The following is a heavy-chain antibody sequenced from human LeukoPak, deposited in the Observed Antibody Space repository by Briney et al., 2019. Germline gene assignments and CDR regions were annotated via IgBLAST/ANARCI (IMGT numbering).Heavy chain of an antibody. V-gene: IGHV3-23*01. CDR3: AKHRFESGGYHSTD. Sequence: GGSLRLSCAASGFTFTCYSMNWVRQAPGKGLEWVSAISGSGGSTYYADSVKGRFTISRDNSKNTLYLQMNSLRAEDTAVYYCAKHRFESGGYHSTDWGQGTLVTVSS. D-gene: IGHD3-22*01. CDR1: GFTFTCYS. J-gene: IGHJ4*02. CDR2: ISGSGGST.